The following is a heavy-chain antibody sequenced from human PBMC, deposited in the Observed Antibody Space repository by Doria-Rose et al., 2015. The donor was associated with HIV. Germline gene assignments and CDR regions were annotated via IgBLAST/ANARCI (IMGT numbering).Heavy chain of an antibody. CDR2: IHHSGST. CDR1: GGSFSGYY. V-gene: IGHV4-34*01. D-gene: IGHD1-1*01. J-gene: IGHJ6*02. CDR3: ARGLLRGGWNDVDYYYGMDV. Sequence: QVQLQESGAGLVKPSEALSLTCAVLGGSFSGYYWSWIRQPPGKGLEWIGEIHHSGSTNYKTSLKSRVTISLDTSKNLFSLKLSSVTAADTAVYYCARGLLRGGWNDVDYYYGMDVWGQGTTVTVSS.